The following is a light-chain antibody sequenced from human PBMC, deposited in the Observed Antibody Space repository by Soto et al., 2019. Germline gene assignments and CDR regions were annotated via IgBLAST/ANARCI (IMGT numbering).Light chain of an antibody. CDR3: QQYGSSRT. J-gene: IGKJ1*01. Sequence: EIVLTQSPGTLSLSPGERATLSCRASQSVSSSYLAWYQQKPGQAPRLLIYGASSRATGIPDRFSGSGSGTDFTFTISRLEPEDFAVYYCQQYGSSRTFGQGTQVAIK. CDR1: QSVSSSY. CDR2: GAS. V-gene: IGKV3-20*01.